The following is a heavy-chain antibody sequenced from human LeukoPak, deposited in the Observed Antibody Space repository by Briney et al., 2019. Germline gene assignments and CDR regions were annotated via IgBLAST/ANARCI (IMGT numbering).Heavy chain of an antibody. CDR3: ARGVTATTLFDY. CDR2: INHNGNVN. J-gene: IGHJ4*02. V-gene: IGHV3-7*03. CDR1: RFTFSNYA. Sequence: PGGSLRLSCAASRFTFSNYAMSWARQAPGKGLEWVASINHNGNVNYYVDSVKGRFTISRDNAKNSLYLQMSNLRAEDTAVYYCARGVTATTLFDYWGQGTLVTVSS. D-gene: IGHD2-21*02.